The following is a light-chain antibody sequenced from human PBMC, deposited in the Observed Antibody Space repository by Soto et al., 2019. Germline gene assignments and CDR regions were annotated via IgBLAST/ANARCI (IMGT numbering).Light chain of an antibody. V-gene: IGKV1-9*01. Sequence: DIQLTQSPSFLSASVGDRVIITCRASQDISAYLAWYQQKPGTAPRLLIYAASNLQTGVPSRFSVSGSETEFSLTISRLLPEDFATYYCQQVNSYPYTFGQGTTLEIK. CDR3: QQVNSYPYT. CDR1: QDISAY. J-gene: IGKJ2*01. CDR2: AAS.